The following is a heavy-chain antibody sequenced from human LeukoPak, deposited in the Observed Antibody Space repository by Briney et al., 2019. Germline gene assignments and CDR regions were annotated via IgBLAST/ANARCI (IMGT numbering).Heavy chain of an antibody. V-gene: IGHV4-59*01. J-gene: IGHJ6*03. Sequence: MTSETLSLTCTVSGGSISSYYWSWIRQPPGKGLEWIGYIYYSGSTNYNPSLKSRVTISVDTSKNQFSLKLSSATAADTAVYYCARGLYDFWSGYYYYYMDVWGKGTTVTVSS. CDR1: GGSISSYY. CDR2: IYYSGST. CDR3: ARGLYDFWSGYYYYYMDV. D-gene: IGHD3-3*01.